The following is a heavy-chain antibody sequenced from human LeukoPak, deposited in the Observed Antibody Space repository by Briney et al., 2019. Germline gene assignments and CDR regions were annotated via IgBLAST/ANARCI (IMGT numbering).Heavy chain of an antibody. CDR2: ISSSSSYI. V-gene: IGHV3-21*01. CDR1: GFTFSSYS. D-gene: IGHD2-15*01. CDR3: ARAKVVVAATRYYYMDV. Sequence: GGSLRLSCAASGFTFSSYSMNWVRQAPGKGLEWVSSISSSSSYIYYADSVKGRFTNSRDNAKNSLYLQMNSLRAEDTAVYYCARAKVVVAATRYYYMDVWGKGTTVTVSS. J-gene: IGHJ6*03.